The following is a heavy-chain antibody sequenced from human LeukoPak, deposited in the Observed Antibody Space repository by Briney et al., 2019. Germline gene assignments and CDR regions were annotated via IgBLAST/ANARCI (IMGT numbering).Heavy chain of an antibody. Sequence: PGGSLKLSCAASGFTFSGSAMHWVRQASGKGLEWVGRIRSKANSYATAYAASVKGRFTISRDDSKNTAYLQMNSLKTEDTAVYYCYSELRIAAADYYYYYMDVWGKGTTVTISS. J-gene: IGHJ6*03. D-gene: IGHD6-13*01. V-gene: IGHV3-73*01. CDR3: YSELRIAAADYYYYYMDV. CDR2: IRSKANSYAT. CDR1: GFTFSGSA.